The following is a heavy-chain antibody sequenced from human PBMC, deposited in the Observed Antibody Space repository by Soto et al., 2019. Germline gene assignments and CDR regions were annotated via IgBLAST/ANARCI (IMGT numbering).Heavy chain of an antibody. CDR3: SRALGRVGIYYGMDI. J-gene: IGHJ6*02. Sequence: ASVKVSCKASGFIFTSYAMHWVRQAPGQRLEWMGWINAGNGHTKDSQKVQGRVTITRDTSASTAYMELSSLRSEDTAVYYCSRALGRVGIYYGMDIWS. CDR1: GFIFTSYA. V-gene: IGHV1-3*01. D-gene: IGHD1-26*01. CDR2: INAGNGHT.